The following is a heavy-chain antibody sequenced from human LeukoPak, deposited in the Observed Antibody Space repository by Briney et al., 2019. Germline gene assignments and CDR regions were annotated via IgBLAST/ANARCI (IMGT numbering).Heavy chain of an antibody. CDR2: ISGTGGST. J-gene: IGHJ4*02. CDR3: AKSGPVKLLLFTPFDS. Sequence: GGSLRLSCAASGFTFSSYALSWVRQTPGKGLEYVSTISGTGGSTYHADSVGGRFTISRDNSKSTLSLQMNSLRAEDTAIYYCAKSGPVKLLLFTPFDSWGQGTLVTVSS. V-gene: IGHV3-23*01. D-gene: IGHD2-15*01. CDR1: GFTFSSYA.